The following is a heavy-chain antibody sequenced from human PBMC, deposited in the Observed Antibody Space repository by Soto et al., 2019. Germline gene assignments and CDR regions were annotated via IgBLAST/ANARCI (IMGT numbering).Heavy chain of an antibody. J-gene: IGHJ5*02. CDR1: GGTFSSYA. D-gene: IGHD3-3*01. CDR3: ARSSGGNFGIIIEGPNWFDP. V-gene: IGHV1-69*13. Sequence: ASVKVSCKASGGTFSSYAISWVRQAPGQGLEWMGGIIPIFGTANYAQKFQGRVTITADESTSTAYMELRSLRSDDTAVYYCARSSGGNFGIIIEGPNWFDPWGQGPLVTVSS. CDR2: IIPIFGTA.